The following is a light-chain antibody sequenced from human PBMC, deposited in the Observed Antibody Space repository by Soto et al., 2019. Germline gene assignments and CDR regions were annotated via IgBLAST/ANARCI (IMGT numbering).Light chain of an antibody. J-gene: IGKJ4*01. CDR1: QDIRNY. Sequence: DTQMTQSPSSLSASVGDRVTITCQASQDIRNYLNWYQQMPGKAPKLLIYDVSNLETGTPSRFSGSGSGTDFTFTISSLQPADIATCYCQQYDILSLTFGGGTKVEIQ. V-gene: IGKV1-33*01. CDR2: DVS. CDR3: QQYDILSLT.